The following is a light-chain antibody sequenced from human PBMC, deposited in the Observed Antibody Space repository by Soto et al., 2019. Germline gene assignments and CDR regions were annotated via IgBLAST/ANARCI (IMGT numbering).Light chain of an antibody. CDR3: TSYAGGNNV. V-gene: IGLV2-8*01. Sequence: QSALTQPPSASGSPGQSVTISCTGTSSDVGGYNYVSWYQQHPGKVPKLMIYEVNKRPSGVPDRFSGSKSGNTASLTVTGIQAEDEADDYCTSYAGGNNVFGTGTKLTVL. J-gene: IGLJ1*01. CDR2: EVN. CDR1: SSDVGGYNY.